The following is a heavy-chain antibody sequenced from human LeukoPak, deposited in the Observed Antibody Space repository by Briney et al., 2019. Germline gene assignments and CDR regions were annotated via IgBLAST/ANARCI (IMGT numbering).Heavy chain of an antibody. CDR1: GGSLSSSTYY. V-gene: IGHV4-39*07. CDR2: IYYSGST. J-gene: IGHJ4*02. D-gene: IGHD3-3*01. Sequence: SGTLSLTCTVSGGSLSSSTYYWGWIRQPPGKGLEWIGSIYYSGSTYYNPSLKRRVTISVDTSKNQFSLKLSSMTAADTAVYYCARDARYYDFWSGYYTEGGTHDYWGQGTLVTVSS. CDR3: ARDARYYDFWSGYYTEGGTHDY.